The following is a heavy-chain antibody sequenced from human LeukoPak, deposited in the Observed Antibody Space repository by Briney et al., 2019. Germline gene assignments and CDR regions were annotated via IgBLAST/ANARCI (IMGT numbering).Heavy chain of an antibody. CDR2: INPNSGGT. CDR1: GYTFTGYY. CDR3: ARVPSYSSSWLNY. D-gene: IGHD6-13*01. Sequence: ASVKVSCKASGYTFTGYYMHWVRQAPGQGLEWMGWINPNSGGTNYAQKFQGRVTMTRDTSISTAYMELSRLRSDDTAVYYCARVPSYSSSWLNYWGQGTLVTVSS. J-gene: IGHJ4*02. V-gene: IGHV1-2*02.